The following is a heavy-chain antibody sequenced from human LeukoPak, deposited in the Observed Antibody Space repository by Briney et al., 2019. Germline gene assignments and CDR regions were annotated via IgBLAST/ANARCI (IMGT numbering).Heavy chain of an antibody. CDR3: VRERTMVGGADI. CDR2: MYNSGST. D-gene: IGHD2-21*01. J-gene: IGHJ3*02. V-gene: IGHV4-61*02. CDR1: GGSISSDTCY. Sequence: SETLSLTCTVSGGSISSDTCYWSWIRQPAGKGLEWIGRMYNSGSTNYNPSLKSRVTISVDTSNNQFSLRLSSVTAADTAVYYCVRERTMVGGADIWGQGTKVTVSS.